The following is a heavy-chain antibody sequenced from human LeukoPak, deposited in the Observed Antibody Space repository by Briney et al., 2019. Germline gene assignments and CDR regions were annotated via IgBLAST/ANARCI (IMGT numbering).Heavy chain of an antibody. CDR1: GLNFDDSA. V-gene: IGHV3-43*02. Sequence: GGALRLSCVASGLNFDDSAMHWVRQAPGKGLEWVSLISAEGGSKFSADSVKGRFSISRDNSKNSLYLQMNSLRSEDTAMYYCAKESGKFDYWGQGTLVAVSS. J-gene: IGHJ4*02. CDR3: AKESGKFDY. CDR2: ISAEGGSK.